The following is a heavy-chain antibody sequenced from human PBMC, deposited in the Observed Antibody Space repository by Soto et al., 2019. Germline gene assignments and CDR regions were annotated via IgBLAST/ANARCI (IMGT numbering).Heavy chain of an antibody. Sequence: SETLSLTCTVSGGSISSYYWSWIRQTPGKGLEWIGYIYNGGYTNYNPSLQSRVTISIDTSKNLFSLKLSSVTAADTAVYYCARLGGYYQALDSWGQGTLVTVS. CDR2: IYNGGYT. V-gene: IGHV4-59*01. D-gene: IGHD3-22*01. CDR3: ARLGGYYQALDS. CDR1: GGSISSYY. J-gene: IGHJ4*02.